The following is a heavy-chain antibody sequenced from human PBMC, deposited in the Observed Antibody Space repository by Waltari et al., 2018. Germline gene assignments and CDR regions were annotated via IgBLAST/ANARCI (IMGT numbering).Heavy chain of an antibody. V-gene: IGHV4-34*01. CDR2: INHGGTT. J-gene: IGHJ4*02. CDR1: GPSLGDYF. CDR3: ARGYSNGYGPGDS. Sequence: QVQLQQSGAGLVKPSETLSLTCHAYGPSLGDYFWSWIRQAPGKGLEWIGEINHGGTTNYNPSLKIRVTISVDTSKSQFSLRLRSVTAADTAVYYCARGYSNGYGPGDSWGQGTLVTVSS. D-gene: IGHD5-18*01.